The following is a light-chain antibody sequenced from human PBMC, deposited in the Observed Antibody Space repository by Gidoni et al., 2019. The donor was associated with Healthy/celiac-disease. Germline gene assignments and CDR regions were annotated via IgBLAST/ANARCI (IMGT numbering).Light chain of an antibody. V-gene: IGKV1-39*01. CDR3: QQRYSTPQT. Sequence: DIQMTQSPSSLSASVGDRVTITCRESQSISSYLNWYQQKPGKAPKLLIYAASSLQSGVPSRFSVSGSGTDFPLTISSLQPEDFATYYCQQRYSTPQTFGQGTKLEIK. CDR2: AAS. J-gene: IGKJ2*01. CDR1: QSISSY.